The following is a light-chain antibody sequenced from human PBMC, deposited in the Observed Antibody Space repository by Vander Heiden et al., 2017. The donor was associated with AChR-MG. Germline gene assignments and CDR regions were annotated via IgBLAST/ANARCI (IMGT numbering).Light chain of an antibody. J-gene: IGKJ1*01. CDR1: QSLVHSDGNTY. CDR2: KVS. Sequence: DVVMTQSPLSLPVTLGQPASISCRSSQSLVHSDGNTYLNWFQQRPGQSPRRLIYKVSNRDSGVPDRFSGSGSGTDFTLKISRVEAEDVGVYYCRQGKHWPQTFGQRTKVEIK. V-gene: IGKV2-30*02. CDR3: RQGKHWPQT.